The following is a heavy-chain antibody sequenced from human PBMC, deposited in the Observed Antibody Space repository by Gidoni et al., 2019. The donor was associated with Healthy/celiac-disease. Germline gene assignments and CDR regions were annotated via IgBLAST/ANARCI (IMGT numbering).Heavy chain of an antibody. Sequence: EVQLVESGGGLVKPGGSLRLSCAASGFTFSSYSMNWVRQAPGKGLEWVSSISSSSSYIYYADSVKGRFTISRDNAKNSLYLQMNSLRAEDTAVYYCARGGFRGAQGYFDYWGQGTLVTVSS. J-gene: IGHJ4*02. CDR3: ARGGFRGAQGYFDY. V-gene: IGHV3-21*01. CDR2: ISSSSSYI. D-gene: IGHD3-16*01. CDR1: GFTFSSYS.